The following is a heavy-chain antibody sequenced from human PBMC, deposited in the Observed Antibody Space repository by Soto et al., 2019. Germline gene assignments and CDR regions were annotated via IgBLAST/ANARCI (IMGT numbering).Heavy chain of an antibody. V-gene: IGHV3-21*01. J-gene: IGHJ4*02. CDR1: GFYFNNYG. CDR3: AREDSIIIPAVSDF. CDR2: VTKSDYT. Sequence: SGGSLRLSCTVSGFYFNNYGINWVRQPPGKGLEWVSSVTKSDYTYYSDSVKGRFTISRDNAKNSVSLQMNSLRAEDTAVYYCAREDSIIIPAVSDFWGQGTLVTVSS. D-gene: IGHD2-2*01.